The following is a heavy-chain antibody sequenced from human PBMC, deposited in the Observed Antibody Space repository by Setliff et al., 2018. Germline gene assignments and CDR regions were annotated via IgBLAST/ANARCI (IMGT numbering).Heavy chain of an antibody. J-gene: IGHJ4*02. D-gene: IGHD4-17*01. V-gene: IGHV1-18*04. CDR2: ISPYSGNT. Sequence: GASVKVSCKASGYSFNSHGINWLRQAPGQGLEWLGWISPYSGNTKYAQKFQGRVTITADESTTTGYMELSGLRSDDTAVYFCATEGRGVTTAHWGQGTLVTVSS. CDR1: GYSFNSHG. CDR3: ATEGRGVTTAH.